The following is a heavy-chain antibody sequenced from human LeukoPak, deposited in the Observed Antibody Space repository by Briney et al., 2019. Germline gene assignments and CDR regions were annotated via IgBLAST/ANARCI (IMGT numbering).Heavy chain of an antibody. V-gene: IGHV4-39*01. Sequence: PSETLSLTCTVSGGSISSSSYYWGWIRQPPGKGLEWIGSIYYSGSTYYNPSLKSRVTISVDTSKNQFSLKLSSVTAADTAVYYCARFLYCSSTSCLYYFDYWGQGTLVTVSS. CDR2: IYYSGST. D-gene: IGHD2-2*01. J-gene: IGHJ4*02. CDR1: GGSISSSSYY. CDR3: ARFLYCSSTSCLYYFDY.